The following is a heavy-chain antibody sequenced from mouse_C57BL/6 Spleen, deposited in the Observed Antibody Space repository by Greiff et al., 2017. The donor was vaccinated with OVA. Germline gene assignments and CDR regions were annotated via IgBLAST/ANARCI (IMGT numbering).Heavy chain of an antibody. J-gene: IGHJ2*01. V-gene: IGHV1-19*01. CDR1: GYTFTDYY. CDR2: INPYNGGT. CDR3: ARYGDPYYFDY. D-gene: IGHD1-1*02. Sequence: EVQGVESGPVLVKPGASVKMSCKASGYTFTDYYMNWVKQSHGKSLEWIGVINPYNGGTSYNQKFKGKATLTVDKSSSTAYMELNSLTSEDSAVDYCARYGDPYYFDYWGQGTTLTVSS.